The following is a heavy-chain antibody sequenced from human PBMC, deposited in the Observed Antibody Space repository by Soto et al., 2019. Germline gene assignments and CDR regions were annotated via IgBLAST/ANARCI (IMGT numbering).Heavy chain of an antibody. D-gene: IGHD5-12*01. CDR1: GFSVSNYG. Sequence: QVQLVESGGGVVQPGQSLRLSCAASGFSVSNYGMHWVRQAPGKGLEWVAVVWKDGNTKHYGDSVKGRFTISRDNSKNTLELQMRSLRGEDTAVYYCARGEAWTEEAFDIWGQGKRVTVSS. CDR2: VWKDGNTK. J-gene: IGHJ3*02. CDR3: ARGEAWTEEAFDI. V-gene: IGHV3-33*01.